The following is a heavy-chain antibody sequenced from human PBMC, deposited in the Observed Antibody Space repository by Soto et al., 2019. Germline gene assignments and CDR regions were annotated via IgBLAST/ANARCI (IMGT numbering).Heavy chain of an antibody. Sequence: GGSLRLSCAASRFTFSSYSMNWVRQATGKGLDWISYISSSSSTIYYADSVKGRFTISRDNAKNSLYLQMNSLRDEDTAVYYWATGLSPPRYDLHWSESTLVTVSS. CDR3: ATGLSPPRYDLH. J-gene: IGHJ1*01. D-gene: IGHD3-16*02. CDR1: RFTFSSYS. CDR2: ISSSSSTI. V-gene: IGHV3-48*02.